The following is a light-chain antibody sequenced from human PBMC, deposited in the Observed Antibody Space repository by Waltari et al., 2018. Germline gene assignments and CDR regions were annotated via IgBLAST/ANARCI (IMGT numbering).Light chain of an antibody. CDR2: GNS. CDR1: SSNIGAGYD. Sequence: VLTQPPSVSGAPGQRVTISCTGSSSNIGAGYDVHWYQQLPGTAPKLLIYGNSNRPSGVPDRFSGSKSGTSASLAITGLKAEDEADYYCQSYDSSLSGWVFGGGTKLTVL. J-gene: IGLJ3*02. CDR3: QSYDSSLSGWV. V-gene: IGLV1-40*01.